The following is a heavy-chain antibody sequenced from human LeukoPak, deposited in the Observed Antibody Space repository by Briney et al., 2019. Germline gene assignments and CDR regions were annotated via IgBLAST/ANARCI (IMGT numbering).Heavy chain of an antibody. CDR3: ARGIRTLPLGTFDP. CDR2: INPNSGGT. V-gene: IGHV1-2*02. CDR1: GYTFTGYY. J-gene: IGHJ5*02. Sequence: ASVKVSCKASGYTFTGYYMHWVRQAPGQGLGWMGWINPNSGGTNYAQKFQGRVTMTRDTSISTAYMELSRLRSDDTAVYYCARGIRTLPLGTFDPWGQGTLVTVSS. D-gene: IGHD1-14*01.